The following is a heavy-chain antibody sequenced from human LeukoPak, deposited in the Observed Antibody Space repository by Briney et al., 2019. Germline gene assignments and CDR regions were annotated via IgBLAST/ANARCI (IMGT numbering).Heavy chain of an antibody. J-gene: IGHJ4*02. CDR3: ARDRSKTTGIKYYFDY. CDR1: GGTFSSYA. D-gene: IGHD4-17*01. Sequence: SVKVSCKASGGTFSSYAISWVRQAPGQGLEWMGGIIPIFGTANYAQKFQGRVTITADESTSTAYMELSSLRSEDTAVYYCARDRSKTTGIKYYFDYWGQGTLVTVSS. CDR2: IIPIFGTA. V-gene: IGHV1-69*13.